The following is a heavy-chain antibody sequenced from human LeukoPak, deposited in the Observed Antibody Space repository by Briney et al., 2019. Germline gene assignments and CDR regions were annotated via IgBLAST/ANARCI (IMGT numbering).Heavy chain of an antibody. CDR1: GGSISSGGYS. J-gene: IGHJ5*02. V-gene: IGHV4-30-2*01. CDR3: ARATYSSSWYWGWFDP. Sequence: SQTLSLTCAVSGGSISSGGYSWSWIRQPPGKGLEWIGYIYHSGSTYYNPSLKSRVTISVDRSKNQFSLKLSPVTAADTAVYYCARATYSSSWYWGWFDPWGQGTLVTVSS. D-gene: IGHD6-13*01. CDR2: IYHSGST.